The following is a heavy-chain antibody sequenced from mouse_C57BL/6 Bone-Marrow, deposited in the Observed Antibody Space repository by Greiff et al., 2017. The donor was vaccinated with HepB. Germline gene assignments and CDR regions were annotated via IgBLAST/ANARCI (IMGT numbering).Heavy chain of an antibody. Sequence: QVQLQQPGAELVRPGPSVKLSCKASGYTFTSYWMHWVKQRPGQGLEWIGVIDPSDSYTNYNQKFKGKATLTVDTSSSTAYMQLSSLTSEDSAVYYCARRYYGDYWGQGTTLTVSS. CDR1: GYTFTSYW. CDR3: ARRYYGDY. CDR2: IDPSDSYT. D-gene: IGHD1-1*01. J-gene: IGHJ2*01. V-gene: IGHV1-59*01.